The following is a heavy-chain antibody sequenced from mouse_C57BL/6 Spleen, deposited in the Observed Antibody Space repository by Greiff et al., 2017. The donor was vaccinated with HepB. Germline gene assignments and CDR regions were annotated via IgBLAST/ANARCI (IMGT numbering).Heavy chain of an antibody. CDR3: ARGTTVVATEYYFDY. D-gene: IGHD1-1*01. V-gene: IGHV5-6*01. CDR1: GFTFSSYG. Sequence: EVQLVESGGDLVKPGGSLKLSCAASGFTFSSYGMSWVRQTPDKRLEWVATISSGGSYTYYPDSVKGRFTISRDNAKNTLYLQMSSLKSEDTAMYYCARGTTVVATEYYFDYWGQGTTLTVSS. J-gene: IGHJ2*01. CDR2: ISSGGSYT.